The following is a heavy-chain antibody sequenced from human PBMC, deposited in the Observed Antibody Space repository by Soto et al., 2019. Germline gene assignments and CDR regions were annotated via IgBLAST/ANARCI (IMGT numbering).Heavy chain of an antibody. CDR1: GGTISSWY. Sequence: SETLSLTCTVSGGTISSWYWSWIRQPPGKGLEWIGYIYYSGSTNCNPSLKSRVTISVDTSKNQFSLNLTSVTATDTAVYYCARQGFGPLHGLADVWGQGTTVTVSS. CDR3: ARQGFGPLHGLADV. CDR2: IYYSGST. D-gene: IGHD3-10*01. V-gene: IGHV4-59*08. J-gene: IGHJ6*02.